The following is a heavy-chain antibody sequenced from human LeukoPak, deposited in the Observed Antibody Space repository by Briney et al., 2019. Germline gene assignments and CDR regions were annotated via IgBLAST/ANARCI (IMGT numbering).Heavy chain of an antibody. Sequence: SETLSLTCTVSGYSISSGYYWGWIRQPPGKGLEWIGSIYHSGSTYYNPSLKSRVTISVDTSKNQFSLKLSSVTAADTAVYYCAREYSSSSRHIDYWGQGTLVTVSS. J-gene: IGHJ4*02. CDR3: AREYSSSSRHIDY. V-gene: IGHV4-38-2*02. CDR1: GYSISSGYY. CDR2: IYHSGST. D-gene: IGHD6-6*01.